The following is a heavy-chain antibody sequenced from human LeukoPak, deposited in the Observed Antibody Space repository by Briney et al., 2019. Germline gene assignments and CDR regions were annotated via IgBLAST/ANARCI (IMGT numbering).Heavy chain of an antibody. V-gene: IGHV3-48*03. CDR1: GFTLSNYE. CDR2: ISNSGNTK. J-gene: IGHJ4*02. CDR3: AAVIDY. Sequence: GGSLRLSCAASGFTLSNYEMNWIRQAPGKGLEWISYISNSGNTKYYADSVKGRFPISRDNANNSVYLQMNNLRAEDTAVYSCAAVIDYWGQGTLVTVSS.